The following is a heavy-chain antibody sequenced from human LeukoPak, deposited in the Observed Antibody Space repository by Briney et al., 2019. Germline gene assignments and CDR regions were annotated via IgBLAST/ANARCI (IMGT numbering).Heavy chain of an antibody. CDR1: GFTFSSYG. J-gene: IGHJ6*02. CDR2: IWYDGSNK. D-gene: IGHD5-12*01. V-gene: IGHV3-33*01. Sequence: GGSLRLSCAASGFTFSSYGMHWVRQAPGKGLEWVAVIWYDGSNKYYADSVKGRFTISRDNSKNTLYLQMNSLRAEDTAVYYCARVGGYDYPYYYYYGMDVWGQGTTVTVSS. CDR3: ARVGGYDYPYYYYYGMDV.